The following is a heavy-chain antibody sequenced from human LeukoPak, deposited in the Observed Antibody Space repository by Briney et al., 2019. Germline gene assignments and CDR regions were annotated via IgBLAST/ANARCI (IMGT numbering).Heavy chain of an antibody. CDR1: GGTFSSYA. J-gene: IGHJ4*02. CDR3: TRHSSGWYGGYFDY. CDR2: IIPILGTA. Sequence: ASVKVSCKASGGTFSSYAISWVRQAPGQGLEWMGRIIPILGTANYAQKFQGRVTITADKSTSTAYMELSSLRSEDTAVYYCTRHSSGWYGGYFDYWGQGTLVTVSS. V-gene: IGHV1-69*04. D-gene: IGHD6-19*01.